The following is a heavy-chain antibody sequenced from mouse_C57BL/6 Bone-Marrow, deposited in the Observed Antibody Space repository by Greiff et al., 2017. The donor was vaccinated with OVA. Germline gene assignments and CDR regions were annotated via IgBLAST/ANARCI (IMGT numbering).Heavy chain of an antibody. D-gene: IGHD2-3*01. CDR2: IDPSDSYT. CDR3: ARHRWLLYAMDY. V-gene: IGHV1-69*01. J-gene: IGHJ4*01. Sequence: QVQLKQPGAELVKPGASVKLSCKASGYTFTSYWMHWVKQRPGQGLEWIGEIDPSDSYTKYHQKFKGKSTLTVDKSSSTAYMQLSILTSEDSAVYYCARHRWLLYAMDYWGQGTSVTVSS. CDR1: GYTFTSYW.